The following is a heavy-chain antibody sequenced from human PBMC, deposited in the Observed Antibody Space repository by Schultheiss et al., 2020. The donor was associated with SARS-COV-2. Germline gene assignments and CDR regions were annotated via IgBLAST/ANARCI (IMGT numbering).Heavy chain of an antibody. CDR2: ISYDGSNK. CDR3: ARAPHIVVVPAAINY. Sequence: GGSLRLSCAASGFTLSSYAMHWVRQAPGKGLEWVAVISYDGSNKYYADSVKGRFTISRDNSKNTLYLQMNSLRAEDTAVYYCARAPHIVVVPAAINYWGQGTLVTVSS. CDR1: GFTLSSYA. D-gene: IGHD2-2*01. J-gene: IGHJ4*02. V-gene: IGHV3-30*01.